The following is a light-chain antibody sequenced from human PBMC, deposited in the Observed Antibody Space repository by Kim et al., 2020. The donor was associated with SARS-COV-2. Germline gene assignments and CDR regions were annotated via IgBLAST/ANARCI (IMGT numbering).Light chain of an antibody. CDR1: QSASVN. CDR3: QQYSSWPLT. CDR2: GAS. Sequence: VCPGGRATRSCRSSQSASVNLARYQQNRGRAPRRLIYGASTRATGIPARFSGSGSGTEFTLTISSLQSEDFAVYYCQQYSSWPLTFGGGTKVDIK. J-gene: IGKJ4*01. V-gene: IGKV3-15*01.